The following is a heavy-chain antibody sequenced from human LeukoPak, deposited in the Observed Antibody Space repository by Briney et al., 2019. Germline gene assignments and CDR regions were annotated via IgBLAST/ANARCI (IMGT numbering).Heavy chain of an antibody. J-gene: IGHJ4*02. D-gene: IGHD6-13*01. CDR1: GFTFSSYE. Sequence: GGSLRLSCAASGFTFSSYEMNWVRQAPGKGLEWVSYISSSGSTIYYADSVKGRFTISRDNAKNSLYLQMNSLRAEDTAVYYCAEPETPGYSSTRGRYYFDYWGPGTLVPVSS. V-gene: IGHV3-48*03. CDR3: AEPETPGYSSTRGRYYFDY. CDR2: ISSSGSTI.